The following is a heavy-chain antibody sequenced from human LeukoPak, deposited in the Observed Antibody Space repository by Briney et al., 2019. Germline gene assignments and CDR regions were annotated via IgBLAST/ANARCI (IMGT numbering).Heavy chain of an antibody. J-gene: IGHJ4*02. Sequence: PSETLSLTCTVSGGSISSYYWSWIRQPPGKGLEWIGYIYYSGSTNYNPSLKSRVTISLDTSKNQFSLRLSSVTAADTAVYYCARDPGGQYYFDYWGQGTLVTVSS. CDR1: GGSISSYY. CDR3: ARDPGGQYYFDY. CDR2: IYYSGST. D-gene: IGHD4-23*01. V-gene: IGHV4-59*01.